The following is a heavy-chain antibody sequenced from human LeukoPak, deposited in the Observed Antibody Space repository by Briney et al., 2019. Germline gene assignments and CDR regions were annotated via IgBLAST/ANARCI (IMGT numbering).Heavy chain of an antibody. CDR2: ISSSSSYI. CDR1: GFTFSSYS. Sequence: GGSLRHSCAASGFTFSSYSMNWVRQAPGKGLEWVSSISSSSSYIYYADSVKGRFTISRDNAKNSLYLQMNSLRAEDTAVYYCARLKVTIFGVVIRSMDVWGQGTTVTVSS. CDR3: ARLKVTIFGVVIRSMDV. V-gene: IGHV3-21*01. J-gene: IGHJ6*02. D-gene: IGHD3-3*01.